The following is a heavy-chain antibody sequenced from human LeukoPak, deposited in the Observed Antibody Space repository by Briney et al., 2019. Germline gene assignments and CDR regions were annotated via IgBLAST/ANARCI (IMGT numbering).Heavy chain of an antibody. V-gene: IGHV1-24*01. D-gene: IGHD1-26*01. CDR2: FDPEDGET. CDR1: GYTLTELS. CDR3: ATDGGGSYGPEDGAFDI. Sequence: GASVNVSCKVSGYTLTELSMHWVRQAPGKGLEWMGGFDPEDGETIYAQKFQGRVTMTEDTSTDTAYMELSSLRSEDTAVYYCATDGGGSYGPEDGAFDIWGQGTMVTVSS. J-gene: IGHJ3*02.